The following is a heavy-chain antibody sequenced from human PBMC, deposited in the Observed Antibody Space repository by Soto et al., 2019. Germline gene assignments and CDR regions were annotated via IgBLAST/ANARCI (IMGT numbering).Heavy chain of an antibody. J-gene: IGHJ4*02. V-gene: IGHV3-48*03. CDR2: ISSSGSTI. CDR1: GFTFSSYE. CDR3: ARAYAYFDY. Sequence: EVQLVESGGGLVQPGGSLRLSCAASGFTFSSYEMNWVRQAPGKGLEWVSSISSSGSTIYYADSVQGRFTISRDNAKNSLYLQLNSLRAEDTGVYYCARAYAYFDYWGQGTLVTVSS.